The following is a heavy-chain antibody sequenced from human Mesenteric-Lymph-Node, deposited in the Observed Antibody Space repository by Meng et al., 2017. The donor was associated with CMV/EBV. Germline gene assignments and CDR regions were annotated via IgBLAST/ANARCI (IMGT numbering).Heavy chain of an antibody. V-gene: IGHV3-30*19. CDR1: GFTFSSYG. J-gene: IGHJ4*02. Sequence: GESLKISCAASGFTFSSYGMHWVRQAPGKGLEWVAVISYDGSNKYYADSVKGRFTISRDNSKNTLYLQMNSLRAEDTAVYYCARDGHWGQGTLVTVSS. CDR2: ISYDGSNK. CDR3: ARDGH.